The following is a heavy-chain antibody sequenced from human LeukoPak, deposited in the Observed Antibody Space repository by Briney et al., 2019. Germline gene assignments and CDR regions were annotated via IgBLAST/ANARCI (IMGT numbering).Heavy chain of an antibody. D-gene: IGHD3-22*01. Sequence: GASVKVSCKTSGYSENFYGITWVRQVAGQGLEWMGWISAQHGQTEYAPNSQDRVTMTTDTYTNTAYMELRSLRSDDTAVYYCARADVVIREYYFDYWGQGTLVTVSS. CDR2: ISAQHGQT. V-gene: IGHV1-18*01. CDR1: GYSENFYG. CDR3: ARADVVIREYYFDY. J-gene: IGHJ4*02.